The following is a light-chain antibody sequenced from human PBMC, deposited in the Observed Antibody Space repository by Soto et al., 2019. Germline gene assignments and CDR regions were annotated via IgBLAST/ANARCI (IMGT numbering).Light chain of an antibody. J-gene: IGKJ4*01. CDR3: QQRSNGLT. V-gene: IGKV3-11*01. CDR2: DAS. Sequence: EIVLTQSPGTLSLSPGERVTLSCRASQSIDNNHLAWYQQKPGQAPRLLIYDASNRATGIPARFSGSGSGTDFTLIISSLEPEDFAVYYCQQRSNGLTFGGGTKVDIK. CDR1: QSIDNNH.